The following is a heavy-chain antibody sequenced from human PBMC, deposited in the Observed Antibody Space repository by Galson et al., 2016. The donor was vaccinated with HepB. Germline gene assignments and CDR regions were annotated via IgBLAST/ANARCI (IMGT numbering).Heavy chain of an antibody. J-gene: IGHJ4*02. Sequence: SETLSLTCGVSGGSITSHNWWSWVRQPPGKGLEWIGEIFHSGNTNYNPSLKSRVTISVDTSKNQFSLNLGSVTAADTAVYYCARTEFGVVEPTTSIVRYWGQGILVTVSS. CDR3: ARTEFGVVEPTTSIVRY. CDR2: IFHSGNT. D-gene: IGHD2-15*01. V-gene: IGHV4-4*02. CDR1: GGSITSHNW.